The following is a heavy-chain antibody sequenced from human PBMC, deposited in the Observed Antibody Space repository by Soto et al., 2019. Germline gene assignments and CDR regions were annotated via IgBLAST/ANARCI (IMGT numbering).Heavy chain of an antibody. CDR1: GGSISSGDYY. CDR2: IYYSGST. D-gene: IGHD4-17*01. Sequence: QVQLQESGPGLVKPSQTLSLTCTVSGGSISSGDYYWSWIRQPPGKGLEWIGYIYYSGSTYYNPSLKSRVTISVDTSKNQCSLKLSTVTAADTAVYYCAVEGGYGDTWTDAFDIWGQGTMVTVSS. J-gene: IGHJ3*02. CDR3: AVEGGYGDTWTDAFDI. V-gene: IGHV4-30-4*01.